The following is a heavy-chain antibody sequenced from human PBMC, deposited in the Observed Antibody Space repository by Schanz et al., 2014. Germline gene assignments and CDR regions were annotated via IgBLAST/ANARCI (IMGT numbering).Heavy chain of an antibody. J-gene: IGHJ3*02. CDR3: ARDRWDWNNAFDI. CDR1: GFSFSDYG. Sequence: QVQLVESGGGVVQPGRSLRLSCAGSGFSFSDYGMHWVRQAPGKGLEWVSVNSGGSTYYADSVKGRFTISRDNSKNTLYLQMNSLRAEDTAVYYCARDRWDWNNAFDIWGQGTMVTVSS. V-gene: IGHV3-NL1*01. D-gene: IGHD1-1*01. CDR2: NSGGST.